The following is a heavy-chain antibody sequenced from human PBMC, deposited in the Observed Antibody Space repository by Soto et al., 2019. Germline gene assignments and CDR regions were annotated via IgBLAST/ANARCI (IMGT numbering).Heavy chain of an antibody. J-gene: IGHJ1*01. V-gene: IGHV5-10-1*01. CDR2: IDPSDSYT. CDR3: ARQDSYDYGWGSYRLEYFQH. Sequence: GESLKISFRGSGYSFTSYWINWVRQMPGKGLEWMGRIDPSDSYTNYSPSFQGHVTISADKSISTAYLQWSSLKASDTALYYCARQDSYDYGWGSYRLEYFQHWGQGTLVTVSS. D-gene: IGHD3-16*02. CDR1: GYSFTSYW.